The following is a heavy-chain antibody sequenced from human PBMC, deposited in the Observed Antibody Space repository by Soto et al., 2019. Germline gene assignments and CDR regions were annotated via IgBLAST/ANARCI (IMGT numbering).Heavy chain of an antibody. CDR3: ATAKDFKGVLPRYYFDY. V-gene: IGHV3-23*01. D-gene: IGHD2-8*01. CDR1: GFTFSSYA. J-gene: IGHJ4*02. CDR2: ISGSGGST. Sequence: PGGSLRLSCAASGFTFSSYAMSWVRQAPGKGLEWVSAISGSGGSTYYADSVKGRFTISRDNSKNTLYLQMNSLRAEDTAVYYCATAKDFKGVLPRYYFDYWGQGTLVTVSS.